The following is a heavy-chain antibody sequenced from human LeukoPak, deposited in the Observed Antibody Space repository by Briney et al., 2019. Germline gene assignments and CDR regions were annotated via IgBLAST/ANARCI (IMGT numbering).Heavy chain of an antibody. CDR1: GYTFTSYG. D-gene: IGHD3-16*01. CDR2: ISALNGNT. V-gene: IGHV1-18*01. J-gene: IGHJ6*03. CDR3: ARGTMITFGGVNVYLDV. Sequence: GASVKVSCKASGYTFTSYGITWVRQALGQGLEWMGWISALNGNTNSAQKLQGRLTMTTDTSTTTAYMELRSLTSDDTAVYYCARGTMITFGGVNVYLDVWGKGTTVTVSS.